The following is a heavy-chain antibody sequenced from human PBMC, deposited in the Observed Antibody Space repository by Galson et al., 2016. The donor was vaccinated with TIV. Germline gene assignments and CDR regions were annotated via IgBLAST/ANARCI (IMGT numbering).Heavy chain of an antibody. V-gene: IGHV1-18*01. CDR1: GYTFTSFG. D-gene: IGHD6-6*01. J-gene: IGHJ6*02. CDR2: ISGYNGKT. Sequence: SVKVSCKATGYTFTSFGIAWVQQAPGQGLEWMGWISGYNGKTYYAQKFQDRVTMTTDTSTNTAYMELRSLRSDDTAVYYCTRDRSIAAPRDRYVWGQGTAVTVSS. CDR3: TRDRSIAAPRDRYV.